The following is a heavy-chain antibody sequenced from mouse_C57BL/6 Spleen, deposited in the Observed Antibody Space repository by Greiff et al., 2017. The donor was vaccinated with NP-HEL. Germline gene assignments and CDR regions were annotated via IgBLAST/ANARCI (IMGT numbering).Heavy chain of an antibody. V-gene: IGHV1-4*01. D-gene: IGHD1-1*01. Sequence: QVQLQQSGAELARPGASVTMSCKASGYTFTSYTMHWVKQRPGQGLEWIGYINPSSGYTKYNQKFKDKATLTADKSSSTAYMQLGSLTSEDSAVYYCAREILITTVVGGYFDVWGTGTTVTVSS. CDR2: INPSSGYT. CDR3: AREILITTVVGGYFDV. CDR1: GYTFTSYT. J-gene: IGHJ1*03.